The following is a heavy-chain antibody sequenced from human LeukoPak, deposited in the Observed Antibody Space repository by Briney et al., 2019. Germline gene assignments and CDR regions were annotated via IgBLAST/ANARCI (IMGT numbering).Heavy chain of an antibody. Sequence: GGSLRLSCAASGFTFSSYALHWVRQAPGKGLEWVAVISSGGTNKYYADSAKGRFTISRDNSKNTLYLQVHSLRAEDTAVYYCATVGAGRYFDDWGQGTLGTVSS. CDR3: ATVGAGRYFDD. V-gene: IGHV3-30-3*01. CDR1: GFTFSSYA. CDR2: ISSGGTNK. J-gene: IGHJ4*02. D-gene: IGHD3-10*01.